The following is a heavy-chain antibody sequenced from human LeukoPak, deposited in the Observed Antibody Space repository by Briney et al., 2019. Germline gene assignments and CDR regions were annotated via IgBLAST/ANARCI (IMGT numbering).Heavy chain of an antibody. Sequence: ASVKVSCKASGYTFTDYYIHWVRQAPGQGPEWMGIIDRSSGSTTYAQKFQGRVTMTRDTSASTVYVELNSLRSEDTAMYYCARDGDNAFDFWGQGTLVTVSS. CDR2: IDRSSGST. CDR1: GYTFTDYY. J-gene: IGHJ4*02. D-gene: IGHD3-10*01. CDR3: ARDGDNAFDF. V-gene: IGHV1-46*01.